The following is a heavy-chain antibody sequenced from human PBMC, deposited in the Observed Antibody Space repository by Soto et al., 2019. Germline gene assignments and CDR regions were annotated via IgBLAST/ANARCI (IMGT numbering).Heavy chain of an antibody. Sequence: GESLKISCKGSGYSFTSYWIGWVRQMPGKGLEWMGIIYPGDSDTRYSPSFQGQVTISRDNSKNMLYLQMNSLRAEDTAVYYCANAAGYQTPYYYYGMDVWGQGTTVTVSS. CDR3: ANAAGYQTPYYYYGMDV. J-gene: IGHJ6*02. D-gene: IGHD3-16*02. V-gene: IGHV5-51*01. CDR2: IYPGDSDT. CDR1: GYSFTSYW.